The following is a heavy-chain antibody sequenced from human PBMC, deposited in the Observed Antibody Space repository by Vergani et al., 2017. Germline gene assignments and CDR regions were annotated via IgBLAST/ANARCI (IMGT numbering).Heavy chain of an antibody. CDR1: GGSFSGYY. D-gene: IGHD3-22*01. CDR3: ARGLVTYDSSGYQYYFDY. J-gene: IGHJ4*02. Sequence: QVQLQQWGAGLLKPSETLSLTCAVYGGSFSGYYWGWIRQPPGKGLEWIGSIYYSGSTYYNPSLKSRVTISVDTSKNQFSLKLSSVTAADTAVYYCARGLVTYDSSGYQYYFDYWGQGTLVTVSS. V-gene: IGHV4-34*01. CDR2: IYYSGST.